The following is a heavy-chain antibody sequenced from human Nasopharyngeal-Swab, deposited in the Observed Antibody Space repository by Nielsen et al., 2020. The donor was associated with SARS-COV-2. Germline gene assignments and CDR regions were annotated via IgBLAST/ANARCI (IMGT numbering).Heavy chain of an antibody. V-gene: IGHV3-30*18. J-gene: IGHJ6*03. CDR2: ISYDGSNK. CDR3: AKDHCSLTRGARALYYYYYMDV. CDR1: GFTFSSYG. Sequence: AEPLRLSCAAYGFTFSSYGMPWVRHATGKGLEWVAVISYDGSNKYYADSVKGRFTSSRDNSKNTLYLQMNTLRAEDTAVYYCAKDHCSLTRGARALYYYYYMDVWGKGTTVTVSS. D-gene: IGHD2-15*01.